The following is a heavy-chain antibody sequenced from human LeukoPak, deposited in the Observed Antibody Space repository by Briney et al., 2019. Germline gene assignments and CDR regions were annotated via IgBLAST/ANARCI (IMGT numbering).Heavy chain of an antibody. D-gene: IGHD6-19*01. J-gene: IGHJ4*02. CDR3: AKDLNGSGFGY. CDR2: IWYDGSNK. V-gene: IGHV3-33*06. CDR1: GFTFSSYG. Sequence: GRSLRLSCAASGFTFSSYGMHWVRQAPGKGLEWVAVIWYDGSNKYYADSVKGRFTISRDNSKNTPYLQMNSLRAEDTAVYYCAKDLNGSGFGYWGQGTLVTVSS.